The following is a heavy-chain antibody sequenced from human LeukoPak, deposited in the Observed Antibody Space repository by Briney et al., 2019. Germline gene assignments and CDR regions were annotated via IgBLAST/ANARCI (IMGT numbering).Heavy chain of an antibody. CDR2: ITSTTNYI. Sequence: PGGSLRLSCAASAFTFSSYSMNWVRQAPGKGLEWVSSITSTTNYIYYADSVKGRFTISRDNAKNSLYLQMNSLRAEDTAVYYCARDMGYTAMAQFDYWGQGTLVTVSS. J-gene: IGHJ4*02. V-gene: IGHV3-21*01. CDR3: ARDMGYTAMAQFDY. CDR1: AFTFSSYS. D-gene: IGHD5-18*01.